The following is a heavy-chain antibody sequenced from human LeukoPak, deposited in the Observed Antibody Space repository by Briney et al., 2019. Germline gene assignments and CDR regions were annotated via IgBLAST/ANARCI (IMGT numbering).Heavy chain of an antibody. CDR1: GGSISSSNW. CDR2: IYHSGST. CDR3: ASSSSGSYYDAFDI. V-gene: IGHV4-4*02. Sequence: SETLSLTCVVSGGSISSSNWWTWVRQSPGKGLEWIGEIYHSGSTNYNPSLKSRVTISVDKSKNQFSLNLSSVTAADTAVYYCASSSSGSYYDAFDIWGQGTMVTVSS. J-gene: IGHJ3*02. D-gene: IGHD3-10*01.